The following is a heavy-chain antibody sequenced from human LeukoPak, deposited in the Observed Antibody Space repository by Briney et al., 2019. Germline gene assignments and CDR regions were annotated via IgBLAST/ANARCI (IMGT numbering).Heavy chain of an antibody. D-gene: IGHD3-16*01. Sequence: PGGSLRLSCAASGFTFSSYEMNWVRQAPGKGLEWVSYISIGSSYTNYADSVKGRFTISRDDAKNSLYLQMNSLRAEDTAVYYCARGHYELWFWGQGTLVTVSS. V-gene: IGHV3-21*05. CDR1: GFTFSSYE. CDR3: ARGHYELWF. CDR2: ISIGSSYT. J-gene: IGHJ1*01.